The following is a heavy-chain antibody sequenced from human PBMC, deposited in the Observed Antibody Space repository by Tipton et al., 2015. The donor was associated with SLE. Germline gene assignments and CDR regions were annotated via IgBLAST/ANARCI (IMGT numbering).Heavy chain of an antibody. J-gene: IGHJ6*03. V-gene: IGHV4-34*01. Sequence: TLSLTCAVYCGSFSGYYWSWIRQPAGKGLEWIGEINHSGSTNYNPSLKSRVTISVDTSKNQFSLKLSSVTASDTAVYYCARVALFPSYMDVWGKGTMVTVS. CDR2: INHSGST. D-gene: IGHD3-3*01. CDR1: CGSFSGYY. CDR3: ARVALFPSYMDV.